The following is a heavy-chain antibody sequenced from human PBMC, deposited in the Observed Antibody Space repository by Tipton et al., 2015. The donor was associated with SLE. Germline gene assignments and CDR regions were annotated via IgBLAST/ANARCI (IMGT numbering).Heavy chain of an antibody. Sequence: TLSLTCAVYGGSFSGYYWSWIRQPPGEGLEWIGEINHSGSTNYNPSLKSRVTISVDTSKNQFFLRLRSVTAADTAVYYCARSGYSSGWYRGRFDIWGQGTMVTVSS. CDR2: INHSGST. V-gene: IGHV4-34*09. J-gene: IGHJ3*02. CDR3: ARSGYSSGWYRGRFDI. D-gene: IGHD6-19*01. CDR1: GGSFSGYY.